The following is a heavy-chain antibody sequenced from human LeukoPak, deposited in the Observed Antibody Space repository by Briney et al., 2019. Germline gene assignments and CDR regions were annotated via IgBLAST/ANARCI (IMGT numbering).Heavy chain of an antibody. V-gene: IGHV3-48*03. CDR3: AREGYSYDIDC. D-gene: IGHD5-18*01. Sequence: GGSLRLSCAASGFTFSSYEMNWVRQAPGKGLEWVSYISSSGSTIYYADSVKGRFTISRDNAKNSLYLQMNSLRAEDTAVYYCAREGYSYDIDCWGQGTLVTVSS. CDR2: ISSSGSTI. CDR1: GFTFSSYE. J-gene: IGHJ4*02.